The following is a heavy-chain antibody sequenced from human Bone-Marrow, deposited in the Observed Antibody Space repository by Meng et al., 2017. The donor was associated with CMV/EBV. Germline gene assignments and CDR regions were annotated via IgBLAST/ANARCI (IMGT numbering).Heavy chain of an antibody. CDR1: GFTFSSYW. CDR3: TRVSSSWYYYYGMDV. V-gene: IGHV3-74*01. J-gene: IGHJ6*02. Sequence: GGSLRLSCAASGFTFSSYWMHWVRQAPGKGLVWVSRINSDGSSTSYADSVKGRFTISRDNAKNTLYLQMNSLRAEDTAVYYGTRVSSSWYYYYGMDVWGQRTTVAASS. D-gene: IGHD6-13*01. CDR2: INSDGSST.